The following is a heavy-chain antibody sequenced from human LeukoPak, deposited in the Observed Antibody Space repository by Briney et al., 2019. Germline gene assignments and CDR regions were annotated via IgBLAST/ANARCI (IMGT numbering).Heavy chain of an antibody. J-gene: IGHJ6*02. Sequence: GGSLRLSCAASGFTFSNYWMSWVRQAPGKGLEWVANIKQDGSEKYYVDSVKGRFTISRDNAKNSLYLQMNSLRAEDTAVYYCARDRSLLGARQYYDFWSGYETWYYGMDVWGQGTTVTVSS. CDR2: IKQDGSEK. V-gene: IGHV3-7*01. CDR1: GFTFSNYW. D-gene: IGHD3-3*01. CDR3: ARDRSLLGARQYYDFWSGYETWYYGMDV.